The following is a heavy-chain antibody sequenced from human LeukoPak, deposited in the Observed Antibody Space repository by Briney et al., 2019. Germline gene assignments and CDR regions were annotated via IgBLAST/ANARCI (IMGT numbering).Heavy chain of an antibody. CDR2: ISYDGSDK. Sequence: GRSLRLSCAASGFTFSSYGMHWVRQAPGKGLEWVAVISYDGSDKYYADSVKGRFTISRDNAKNSLYLQMNSLRDEDTAVYYCARDILTKQAYSGYDNWGQGTLVTVSS. V-gene: IGHV3-30*03. J-gene: IGHJ4*02. CDR3: ARDILTKQAYSGYDN. D-gene: IGHD5-12*01. CDR1: GFTFSSYG.